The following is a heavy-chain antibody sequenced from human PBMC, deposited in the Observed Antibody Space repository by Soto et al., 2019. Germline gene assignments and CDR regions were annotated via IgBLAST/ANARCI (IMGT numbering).Heavy chain of an antibody. CDR1: GGSISSGTYY. V-gene: IGHV4-31*03. J-gene: IGHJ4*02. CDR3: ARFAYDSGWHFDS. CDR2: IYDDGNT. Sequence: PSETLSLTCTVSGGSISSGTYYWNWVRQHPGKGLEWIGFIYDDGNTYYNPSLKSRVSLLVTTSRRQCSLKLTSVTAADTAFYYCARFAYDSGWHFDSWVRGTLVTVSS. D-gene: IGHD6-19*01.